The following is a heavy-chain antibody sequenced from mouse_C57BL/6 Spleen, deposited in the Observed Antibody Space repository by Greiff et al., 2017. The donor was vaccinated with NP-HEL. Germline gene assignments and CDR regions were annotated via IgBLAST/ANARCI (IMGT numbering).Heavy chain of an antibody. CDR3: ARWDYYGSSYGFAY. CDR1: GYTFTDYN. D-gene: IGHD1-1*01. V-gene: IGHV1-18*01. J-gene: IGHJ3*01. CDR2: INPNNGGT. Sequence: EVQLQQSGPELVKPGASVKIPCKASGYTFTDYNMDWVKQSHGKSLEWIGDINPNNGGTIYNQKFKGKATLTVDKSSSTAYMELRSLTSEHSAVYYCARWDYYGSSYGFAYWGQGTLVTVSA.